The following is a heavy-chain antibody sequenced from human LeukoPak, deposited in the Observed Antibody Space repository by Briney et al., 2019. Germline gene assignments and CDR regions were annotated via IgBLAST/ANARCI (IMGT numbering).Heavy chain of an antibody. J-gene: IGHJ5*02. CDR2: IYPGDSDT. D-gene: IGHD3-10*01. CDR3: ARLQEFATYYGSGSYYLSP. Sequence: GESLKISCKGSGYSFTSYWIGWVRQMPGKGLEWMGIIYPGDSDTRYSPSFQGQVTISADKSISTAYLQWSSLKASDTAMYYCARLQEFATYYGSGSYYLSPWGQGTLVTVSS. V-gene: IGHV5-51*01. CDR1: GYSFTSYW.